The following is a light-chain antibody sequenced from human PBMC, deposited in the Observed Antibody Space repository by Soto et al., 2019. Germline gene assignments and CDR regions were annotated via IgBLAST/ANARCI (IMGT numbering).Light chain of an antibody. CDR1: QAINTY. J-gene: IGKJ1*01. CDR2: DVS. V-gene: IGKV1-5*01. Sequence: DIQLTQSPSVLSASVGDRVTITCRASQAINTYLAWYQHKPGKAPKLLIYDVSSLDSGVPSRFSGSGSGTEFTLTISSLQPDDSATYYCQQYHTFWTFGQGTTVEIK. CDR3: QQYHTFWT.